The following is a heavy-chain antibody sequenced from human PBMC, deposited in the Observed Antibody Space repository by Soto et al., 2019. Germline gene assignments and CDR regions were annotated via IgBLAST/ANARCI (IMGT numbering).Heavy chain of an antibody. V-gene: IGHV4-31*03. Sequence: QVQLQESGPGLVKPSQTLSLTCTVSGGSISSGGYYWSWIRQHPGKGLEWIGYIYYSGSTYYNPSLKSRVTISVDTSKNQFSRKLSSVTAADTAVYYCAREVRGVIILFDYWGQGTLVTVSS. CDR1: GGSISSGGYY. CDR3: AREVRGVIILFDY. D-gene: IGHD3-10*01. J-gene: IGHJ4*02. CDR2: IYYSGST.